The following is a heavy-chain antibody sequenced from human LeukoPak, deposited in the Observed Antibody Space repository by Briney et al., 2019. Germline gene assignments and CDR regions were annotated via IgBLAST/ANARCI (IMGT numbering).Heavy chain of an antibody. D-gene: IGHD3-10*02. CDR2: IYYSGST. CDR3: ARESRMLDAFDI. Sequence: PSETLSLTCAVSGGSISSYYWSWIRQPPGKGLEWIGYIYYSGSTNYNPSLKSRVTISVDTSKNQFSLKLSSVTAADTAVYYCARESRMLDAFDIWGQGTMVTVSS. J-gene: IGHJ3*02. CDR1: GGSISSYY. V-gene: IGHV4-59*01.